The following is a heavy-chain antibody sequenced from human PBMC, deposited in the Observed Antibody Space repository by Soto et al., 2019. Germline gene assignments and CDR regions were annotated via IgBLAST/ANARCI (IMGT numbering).Heavy chain of an antibody. D-gene: IGHD3-3*01. CDR2: IIHIFGTA. CDR1: GGTFSSYA. J-gene: IGHJ5*02. CDR3: AREHTIFGVAPNWFDP. V-gene: IGHV1-69*01. Sequence: QVQLVQSGAEVKKPGSSVKVSCKASGGTFSSYAISWVRQAPGQGLEWMGGIIHIFGTANYAQKFQGRVTITADDSTSTAYMELSSLRSEDTAVYYCAREHTIFGVAPNWFDPWGQGTLVTVSS.